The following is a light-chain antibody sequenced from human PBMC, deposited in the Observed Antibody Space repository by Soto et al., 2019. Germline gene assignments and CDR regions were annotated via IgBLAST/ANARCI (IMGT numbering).Light chain of an antibody. CDR1: QTIDTY. V-gene: IGKV1-39*01. J-gene: IGKJ1*01. CDR3: QQSYLPPWP. CDR2: VAS. Sequence: DIQMTQSPSSLPASVGDRVTITCRASQTIDTYLNWYQQKPGNAPKVLIYVASRLHTGFPSRFIGSGSGTGFTLTIPSLQPEDFATYFCQQSYLPPWPFGQGTRVEV.